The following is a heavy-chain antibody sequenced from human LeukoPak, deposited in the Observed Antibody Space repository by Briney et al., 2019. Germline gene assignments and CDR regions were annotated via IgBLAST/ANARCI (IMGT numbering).Heavy chain of an antibody. Sequence: GGSLRLSCAASGFTFSSYEMNWVRQAPGKGLEWVSYISSSGSTIDYADSVKGRFTISRDNAKNSLYLQMNSLRAEDTAVYYCASDSSGWYFAHDAFDIWGQGTMVTVSS. D-gene: IGHD6-19*01. CDR3: ASDSSGWYFAHDAFDI. V-gene: IGHV3-48*03. CDR1: GFTFSSYE. CDR2: ISSSGSTI. J-gene: IGHJ3*02.